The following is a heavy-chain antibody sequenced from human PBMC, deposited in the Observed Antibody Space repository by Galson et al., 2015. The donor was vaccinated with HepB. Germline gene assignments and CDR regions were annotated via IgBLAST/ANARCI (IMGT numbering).Heavy chain of an antibody. CDR3: ARGDIVGYYMDV. CDR1: GFTFSSYS. CDR2: IYDDGSIT. D-gene: IGHD2-21*01. J-gene: IGHJ6*03. Sequence: SLRLSCAASGFTFSSYSMHWVRQAPGKGLVWISLIYDDGSITNYADFVKGRFTISRDNAKNTLSLQVNSLRAEDTAMYYCARGDIVGYYMDVWGKGTTVTVSS. V-gene: IGHV3-74*01.